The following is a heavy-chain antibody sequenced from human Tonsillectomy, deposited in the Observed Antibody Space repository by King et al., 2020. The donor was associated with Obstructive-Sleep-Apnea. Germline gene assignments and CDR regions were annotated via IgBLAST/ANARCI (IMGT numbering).Heavy chain of an antibody. CDR3: AREIRAGTAYNWFDP. CDR2: LAYSGST. J-gene: IGHJ5*02. CDR1: GGSIISGVNY. V-gene: IGHV4-31*03. Sequence: QLQESGPGLVKPSQTLSLTCTVSGGSIISGVNYWSWIRQHPGKGLEWIGVLAYSGSTSYNPSLKSRVTISVDTSKNQFSLKLCSVTAADTAVYYCAREIRAGTAYNWFDPWGQGTLVTVSS. D-gene: IGHD6-19*01.